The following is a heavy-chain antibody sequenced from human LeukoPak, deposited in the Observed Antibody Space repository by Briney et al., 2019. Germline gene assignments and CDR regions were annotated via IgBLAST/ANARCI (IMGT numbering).Heavy chain of an antibody. V-gene: IGHV3-21*01. CDR2: ISCSSSYI. Sequence: GGSLGLSCAASGFTFSSYSMNWVRQAPGKGLEWVSSISCSSSYIYYADSVKGRFTISRDNAKNSLYLQMNSLRAEDTAVYYCARDFNYDFWSGYYPDYWGQGTLVTVSS. CDR1: GFTFSSYS. CDR3: ARDFNYDFWSGYYPDY. J-gene: IGHJ4*02. D-gene: IGHD3-3*01.